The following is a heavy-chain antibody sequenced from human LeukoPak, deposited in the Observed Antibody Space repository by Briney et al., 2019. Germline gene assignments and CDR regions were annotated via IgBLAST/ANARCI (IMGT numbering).Heavy chain of an antibody. V-gene: IGHV4-38-2*02. CDR1: GYSISSGYY. J-gene: IGHJ6*03. D-gene: IGHD2-15*01. CDR2: IYHSGST. Sequence: PSETLSLTCTVSGYSISSGYYWGWIRQPPGKGLEWIGSIYHSGSTYYNPSLKSRVTISVDTSKNQFSLKLSSVTAADTAVYYCARCGGYCSGGSCYSPYYYYYYYMDVWGKGTTVTVSS. CDR3: ARCGGYCSGGSCYSPYYYYYYYMDV.